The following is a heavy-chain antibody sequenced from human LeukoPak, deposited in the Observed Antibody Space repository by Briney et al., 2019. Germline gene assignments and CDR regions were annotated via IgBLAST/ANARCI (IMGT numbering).Heavy chain of an antibody. Sequence: PGGSLRLSCAASGFSFSAYWMTWVRQAPGTGLEWVANINPAGSETYYVDPVKGRCSISRDNAKNLVYLQMNSLRAEDTAVYHWAIFGYVAAVDVWGQGTPVTVSS. CDR3: AIFGYVAAVDV. CDR1: GFSFSAYW. CDR2: INPAGSET. D-gene: IGHD2-15*01. J-gene: IGHJ4*02. V-gene: IGHV3-7*01.